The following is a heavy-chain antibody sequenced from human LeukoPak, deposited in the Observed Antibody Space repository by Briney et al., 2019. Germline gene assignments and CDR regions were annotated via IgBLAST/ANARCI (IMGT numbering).Heavy chain of an antibody. CDR1: GFTFSSYS. V-gene: IGHV3-21*01. CDR3: ASCPDFDFHNAFDI. Sequence: GGSLRLSCAASGFTFSSYSMNWVRQAPGKGLEWVPSISSSSSYIYYADSVKGRFTISRDNAKNSLYLQMNSLRAEDTAVYYCASCPDFDFHNAFDIWGQGTMVTVSS. CDR2: ISSSSSYI. D-gene: IGHD3-9*01. J-gene: IGHJ3*02.